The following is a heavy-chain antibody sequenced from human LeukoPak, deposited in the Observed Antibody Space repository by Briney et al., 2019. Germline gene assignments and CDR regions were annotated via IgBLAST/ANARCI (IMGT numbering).Heavy chain of an antibody. CDR1: GGTFSSYS. CDR3: ARDHGQSGSYSDY. CDR2: IIPMFGTT. V-gene: IGHV1-69*06. Sequence: ASVKVSCKASGGTFSSYSISWVRQAPGQGLEWMGVIIPMFGTTTYAQRFQGRVTITADKSTSTAYMELRSLRSDDTAVYYCARDHGQSGSYSDYWGQGTLVTVSS. J-gene: IGHJ4*02. D-gene: IGHD1-26*01.